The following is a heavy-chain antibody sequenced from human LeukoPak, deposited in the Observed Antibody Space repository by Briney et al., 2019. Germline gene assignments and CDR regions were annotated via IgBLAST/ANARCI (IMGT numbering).Heavy chain of an antibody. CDR3: AKDRITMIVVVPFYGMDV. CDR2: ISYDGRNK. V-gene: IGHV3-30*18. D-gene: IGHD3-22*01. CDR1: GFTFSSYG. J-gene: IGHJ6*02. Sequence: GGSLRLSCAASGFTFSSYGIHWVRQAPGKGLEWVAVISYDGRNKYYADSVKGRFTISRDNSKNTVYLQMDGLRAEDTAVYYCAKDRITMIVVVPFYGMDVWGQGTTVTVSS.